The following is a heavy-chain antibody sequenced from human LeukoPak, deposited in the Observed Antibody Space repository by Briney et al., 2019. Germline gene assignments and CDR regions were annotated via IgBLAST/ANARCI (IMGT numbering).Heavy chain of an antibody. J-gene: IGHJ5*02. D-gene: IGHD2-8*01. CDR1: GFTFSSYA. V-gene: IGHV3-23*01. CDR2: ISGSGDGT. CDR3: AKEPSYCTNGVCYSRVFDR. Sequence: GGSLRLSCAASGFTFSSYAMSWVRQAPGKGLEWVSAISGSGDGTYYADSVKGRFTISRDNSKSTLYLQMSGLRAEDTAVYYCAKEPSYCTNGVCYSRVFDRWGQGTLVTVSS.